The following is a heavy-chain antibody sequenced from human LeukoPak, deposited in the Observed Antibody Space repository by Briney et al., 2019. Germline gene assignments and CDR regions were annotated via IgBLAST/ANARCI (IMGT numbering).Heavy chain of an antibody. J-gene: IGHJ4*02. V-gene: IGHV1-69*01. CDR3: ARSETTVTIFDY. CDR2: IIPIFGTA. D-gene: IGHD4-17*01. Sequence: GSPVKVSCKASGGTFSSYAISWVRQAPGQGLEWMGGIIPIFGTANYAQKFQGRVTITADESTSTAYMELSSLRSEDTAVYYCARSETTVTIFDYWGQGTLVTVSS. CDR1: GGTFSSYA.